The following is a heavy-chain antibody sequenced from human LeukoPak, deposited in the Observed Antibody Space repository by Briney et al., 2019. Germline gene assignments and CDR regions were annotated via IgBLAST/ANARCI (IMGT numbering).Heavy chain of an antibody. CDR2: VYYSGST. J-gene: IGHJ4*02. D-gene: IGHD3-22*01. CDR3: ARVDYDSSGYFDY. CDR1: GGSISTFY. V-gene: IGHV4-59*01. Sequence: SETLSLTCTVSGGSISTFYWSWLRQPPGKQLEWIGYVYYSGSTNYNPSFKTRVTISVDTSKNQFSLKLSSVAPADTAVYYCARVDYDSSGYFDYWGQGTLVTVSS.